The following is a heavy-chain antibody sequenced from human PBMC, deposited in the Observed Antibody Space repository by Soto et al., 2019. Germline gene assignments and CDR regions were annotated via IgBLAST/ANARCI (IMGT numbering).Heavy chain of an antibody. V-gene: IGHV3-21*01. CDR3: ARDSVRDYLYYYYGMDV. J-gene: IGHJ6*02. CDR2: IGTSSSYI. CDR1: GFTFSSYT. D-gene: IGHD4-17*01. Sequence: PGGSLRLSCAASGFTFSSYTMNWVRQAPGRGLEWGSSIGTSSSYIYYADSVKGRFTISRDNAKNSLFLQMNSLRADDTAVYYCARDSVRDYLYYYYGMDVWGQGTTVTVSS.